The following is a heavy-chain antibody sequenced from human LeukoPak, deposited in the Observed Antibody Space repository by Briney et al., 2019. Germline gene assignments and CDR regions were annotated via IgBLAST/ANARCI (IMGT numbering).Heavy chain of an antibody. CDR2: ISGSGSTS. J-gene: IGHJ3*02. CDR3: AKGYSSSWYRDAFDI. Sequence: QPGGSLRLSCAASGFPFSSHAMRWVRQAPGRGLECVSAISGSGSTSYYADSVKGRFTISRDNSKNTLYLQMTSLRAEDTAVYYCAKGYSSSWYRDAFDIWGQGTMVTVSS. D-gene: IGHD6-13*01. CDR1: GFPFSSHA. V-gene: IGHV3-23*01.